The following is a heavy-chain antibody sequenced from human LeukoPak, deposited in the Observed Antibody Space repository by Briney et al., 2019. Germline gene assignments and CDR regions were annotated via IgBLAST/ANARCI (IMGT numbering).Heavy chain of an antibody. D-gene: IGHD2-15*01. J-gene: IGHJ4*02. CDR3: AVVVVSSKYYFDY. V-gene: IGHV3-23*01. Sequence: PGGSLRLSCAASGFTVSSNYMSWVRQAPGKGLEWVSAISGSGGSTYYADSVKGRFTISRDNSKNTLYLQMNSLRAEDTAVYYCAVVVVSSKYYFDYWGQGTLVTVSS. CDR1: GFTVSSNY. CDR2: ISGSGGST.